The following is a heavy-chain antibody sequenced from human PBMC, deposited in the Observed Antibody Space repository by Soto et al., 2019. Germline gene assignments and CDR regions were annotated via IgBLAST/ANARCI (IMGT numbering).Heavy chain of an antibody. CDR1: GFMFDEYA. CDR2: ISWNSGTI. CDR3: VNDGLSASGWYNY. V-gene: IGHV3-9*01. Sequence: EVQLVESGGGLVQPGRSLRLSCAASGFMFDEYAMHWVRQAPGKGLEWVSGISWNSGTISYADSVKGRFTISRDNAKNVLYLQMNSLRVEDTALYYCVNDGLSASGWYNYWGQGTLVTVSS. D-gene: IGHD6-19*01. J-gene: IGHJ4*02.